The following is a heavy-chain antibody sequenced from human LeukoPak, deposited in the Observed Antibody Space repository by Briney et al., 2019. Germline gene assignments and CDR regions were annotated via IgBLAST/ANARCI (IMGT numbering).Heavy chain of an antibody. J-gene: IGHJ6*03. CDR3: ARREVETTFLYYYHMDV. D-gene: IGHD2/OR15-2a*01. CDR1: GGSFNDYY. V-gene: IGHV4-34*01. CDR2: IYHSGST. Sequence: SETLSLTCAVYGGSFNDYYWIWIRQPPGKGLELIGEIYHSGSTYYNPSLKSRVTISVDTSKNQFSLKVSSVTAADTAVYYCARREVETTFLYYYHMDVWGKGNPGHRLL.